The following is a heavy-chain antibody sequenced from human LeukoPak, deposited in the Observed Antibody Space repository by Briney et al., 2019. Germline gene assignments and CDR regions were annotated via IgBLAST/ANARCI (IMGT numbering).Heavy chain of an antibody. CDR3: ARGPSGYHNT. CDR1: GFTFRSYG. V-gene: IGHV3-23*01. CDR2: ISGDGKNR. Sequence: PGGSLRLSCAASGFTFRSYGMSWVRQAPGKGLQWVSAISGDGKNRDYPDSVKGRFTISRDNSKNTLYLQMNSLRAEDTAVYYCARGPSGYHNTGGQGTLVTVSS. J-gene: IGHJ4*02. D-gene: IGHD5-12*01.